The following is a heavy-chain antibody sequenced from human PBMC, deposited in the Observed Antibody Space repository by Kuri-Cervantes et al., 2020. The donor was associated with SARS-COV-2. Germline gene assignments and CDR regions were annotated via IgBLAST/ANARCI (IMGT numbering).Heavy chain of an antibody. Sequence: ASVKVSCKASGYTFTGYYMHWVRQAPGQGLEWMGWINPNSGGTNYAQKFQGRVTITRNTSISTAYMELSSLRSEDTAVYYCARGTTIFGVAIWFDPWGQGTLVTVSS. CDR2: INPNSGGT. V-gene: IGHV1-2*02. J-gene: IGHJ5*02. D-gene: IGHD3-3*01. CDR3: ARGTTIFGVAIWFDP. CDR1: GYTFTGYY.